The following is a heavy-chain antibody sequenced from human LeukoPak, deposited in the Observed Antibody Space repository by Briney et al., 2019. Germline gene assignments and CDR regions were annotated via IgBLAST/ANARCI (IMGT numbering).Heavy chain of an antibody. Sequence: GESLKISCAASGFTFSSYSMNWVRQAPGKGLEWVSSISSSSSYIYYADSVKGRFTISRDNAKISLYLQMNSLRAEDTAVYYCARDPVVAVDYWGQGTLVTVSS. CDR2: ISSSSSYI. J-gene: IGHJ4*02. CDR1: GFTFSSYS. V-gene: IGHV3-21*01. CDR3: ARDPVVAVDY. D-gene: IGHD2-15*01.